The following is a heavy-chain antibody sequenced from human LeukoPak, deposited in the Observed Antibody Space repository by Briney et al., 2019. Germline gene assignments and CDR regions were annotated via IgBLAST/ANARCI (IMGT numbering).Heavy chain of an antibody. CDR1: GGTFSSCA. V-gene: IGHV1-69*04. J-gene: IGHJ5*02. CDR2: IIPSLDVA. D-gene: IGHD2-15*01. Sequence: GSSVKVSCKASGGTFSSCAISWVRQAPGQGLEWMGRIIPSLDVANYAQKFQGRVTITAYKSTGTVYMELSSLKSEDTAVYYCVYCSGGSCFASNWFDPWGQGTLVTVSS. CDR3: VYCSGGSCFASNWFDP.